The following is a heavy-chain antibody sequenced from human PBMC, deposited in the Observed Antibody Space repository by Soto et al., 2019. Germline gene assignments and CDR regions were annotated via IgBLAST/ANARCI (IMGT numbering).Heavy chain of an antibody. V-gene: IGHV4-39*01. CDR2: IYYSGST. Sequence: SETLSLTCTVSGDSISSSSYYWGWIRQPPGKGLEWIGSIYYSGSTYYNPSLKSRVTISVDTSKNQFSLKLSSVTAADTAVYYCARLPWQYYYDSSGYTPWGQGTLVTVSS. CDR3: ARLPWQYYYDSSGYTP. D-gene: IGHD3-22*01. CDR1: GDSISSSSYY. J-gene: IGHJ5*02.